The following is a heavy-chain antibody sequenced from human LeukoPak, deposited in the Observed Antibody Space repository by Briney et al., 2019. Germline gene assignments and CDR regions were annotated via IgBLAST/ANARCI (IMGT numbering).Heavy chain of an antibody. Sequence: ASVKVSCKSSGYTFTSYPMNWVRQAPGQGLEWMGWINTDTGNPTYAQGFTGRFVFSLDTSVSTAYLHITSPKAEDTAVYYCARAGLTGSKVAFDVWGQGTMVTVSS. CDR1: GYTFTSYP. D-gene: IGHD1-20*01. CDR3: ARAGLTGSKVAFDV. J-gene: IGHJ3*01. V-gene: IGHV7-4-1*02. CDR2: INTDTGNP.